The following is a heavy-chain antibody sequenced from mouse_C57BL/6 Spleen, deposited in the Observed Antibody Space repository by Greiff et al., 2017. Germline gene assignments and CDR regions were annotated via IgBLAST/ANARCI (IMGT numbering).Heavy chain of an antibody. V-gene: IGHV5-17*01. CDR2: ISSGSSTI. Sequence: EVQGVESGGGLVKPGGSLKLSCAASGFTFSDYGMHWVRQAPEKGLEWVAYISSGSSTIYYADTLKGRFTISRDNAKNTLFLQMTSLRSEDTAMYYCAIYYGYAWFAYWGQGTLVTVSA. CDR3: AIYYGYAWFAY. CDR1: GFTFSDYG. D-gene: IGHD2-2*01. J-gene: IGHJ3*01.